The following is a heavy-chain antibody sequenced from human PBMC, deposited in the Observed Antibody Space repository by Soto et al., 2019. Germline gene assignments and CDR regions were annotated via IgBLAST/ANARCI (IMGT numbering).Heavy chain of an antibody. Sequence: GSLRLSCAASGFMFNIYDMHWVRQGTGKGLEWVSAITTAGDTYYPDSVKGRFTISRENAKNSLYLQMNSLRAGDTAVYYCARRVWDDAFDVWGQGT. D-gene: IGHD1-26*01. CDR1: GFMFNIYD. CDR2: ITTAGDT. CDR3: ARRVWDDAFDV. J-gene: IGHJ3*01. V-gene: IGHV3-13*04.